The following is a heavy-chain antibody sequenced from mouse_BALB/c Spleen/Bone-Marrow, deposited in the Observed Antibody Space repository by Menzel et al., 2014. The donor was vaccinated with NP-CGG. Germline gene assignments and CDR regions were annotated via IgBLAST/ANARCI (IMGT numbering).Heavy chain of an antibody. CDR1: GYSFTSYW. Sequence: QVQLQQPGAELVRPGASVKLSCKASGYSFTSYWMNWVKQRPGQGLEWIGMIHLSDSESRLNQKFKDLATLTVDKSSSTAYMQLSSPPSEDSAVFYFSRYDFSARAFAFWGHGTLVTVS. CDR3: SRYDFSARAFAF. CDR2: IHLSDSES. V-gene: IGHV1S82*01. J-gene: IGHJ3*01. D-gene: IGHD3-3*01.